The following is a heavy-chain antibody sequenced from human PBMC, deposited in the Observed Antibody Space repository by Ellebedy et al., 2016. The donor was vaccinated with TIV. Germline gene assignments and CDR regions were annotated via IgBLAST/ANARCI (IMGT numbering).Heavy chain of an antibody. J-gene: IGHJ5*02. Sequence: SETLSLTXTVSGYSISSGYYWGWIRQPPGKGLEWIGSIYHSGSTYYNPSLKSRVTISVDTSKNQFSLKLSSVTAADTAVYYCARRGLLSSSTSCYTWFDPWGQGTLVTVSS. CDR2: IYHSGST. CDR1: GYSISSGYY. V-gene: IGHV4-38-2*02. CDR3: ARRGLLSSSTSCYTWFDP. D-gene: IGHD2-2*01.